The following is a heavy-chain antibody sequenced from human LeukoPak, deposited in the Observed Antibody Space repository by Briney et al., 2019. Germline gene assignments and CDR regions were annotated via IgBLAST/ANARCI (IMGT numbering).Heavy chain of an antibody. CDR2: ISSSSSTI. Sequence: PGGSLRLSCAASGFTFSSYSMNWVRQAPGKGLEWVSYISSSSSTIYYADSVKGRFTIYRDNAKNSLYLQMNSLRAEDTAVYYCARFKGSGWYGGFDYWGQGTLVTVSS. D-gene: IGHD6-19*01. V-gene: IGHV3-48*04. CDR1: GFTFSSYS. J-gene: IGHJ4*02. CDR3: ARFKGSGWYGGFDY.